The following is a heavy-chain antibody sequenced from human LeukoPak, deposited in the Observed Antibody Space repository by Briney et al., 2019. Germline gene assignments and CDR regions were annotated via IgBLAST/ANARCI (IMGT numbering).Heavy chain of an antibody. Sequence: PSETLSLTCAVYGGSYSGYYWSWIRQPPGKGLEWIGEINHSGSTNYNPSLKSRVTISVDTSKNQFSLKLSSVTAADTAVYYCARGYSSLDYWGQGTLVTVSS. CDR1: GGSYSGYY. J-gene: IGHJ4*02. CDR2: INHSGST. D-gene: IGHD6-13*01. V-gene: IGHV4-34*01. CDR3: ARGYSSLDY.